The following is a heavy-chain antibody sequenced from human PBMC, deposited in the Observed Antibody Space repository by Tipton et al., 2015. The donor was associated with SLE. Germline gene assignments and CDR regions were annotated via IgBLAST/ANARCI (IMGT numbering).Heavy chain of an antibody. Sequence: TLSLTCAVYGGSFSGYYWSWIRQPPGKGLEWIGEINHSGSTNYNPSLKSRVTISVDTSKNQFSLKLSSVTAADTAVYYCARHFLVTDAFDIWGQGTMVSVSS. V-gene: IGHV4-34*01. CDR2: INHSGST. D-gene: IGHD2-21*02. J-gene: IGHJ3*02. CDR1: GGSFSGYY. CDR3: ARHFLVTDAFDI.